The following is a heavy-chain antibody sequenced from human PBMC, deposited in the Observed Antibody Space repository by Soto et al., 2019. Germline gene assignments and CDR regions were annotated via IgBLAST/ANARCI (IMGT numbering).Heavy chain of an antibody. CDR2: IYYTGTT. CDR3: ARLTTSTAWSLFDS. Sequence: SETLSLTCTVSGGSVSSSFFYWSWVRQPPGQRLEWIGYIYYTGTTNYNPSLASRVAMSVDTSKKQFTLNLRSVTAAGTARYYCARLTTSTAWSLFDSWGQGMLVTVSS. J-gene: IGHJ4*02. V-gene: IGHV4-61*01. D-gene: IGHD2-2*01. CDR1: GGSVSSSFFY.